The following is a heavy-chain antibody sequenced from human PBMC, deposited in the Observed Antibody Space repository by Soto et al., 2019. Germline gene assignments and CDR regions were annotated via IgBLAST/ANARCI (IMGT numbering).Heavy chain of an antibody. CDR1: GGTFSSYA. D-gene: IGHD6-6*01. CDR2: IIPISGSV. Sequence: ASVKVSCKASGGTFSSYAFSWVRQAPGQGLEWMGGIIPISGSVFYAQKFQGRVTITADESTSTTYMELSGLRFEDTAVYYCARAPEYSSSSFDYWGQGTLVTVS. J-gene: IGHJ4*01. V-gene: IGHV1-69*13. CDR3: ARAPEYSSSSFDY.